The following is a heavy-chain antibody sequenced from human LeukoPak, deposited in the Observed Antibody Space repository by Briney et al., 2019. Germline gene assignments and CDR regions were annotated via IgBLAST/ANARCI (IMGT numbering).Heavy chain of an antibody. CDR2: ISYDGSNK. CDR3: ARGHEHIVVVTAIPGDYGMDV. D-gene: IGHD2-21*02. V-gene: IGHV3-30*04. J-gene: IGHJ6*04. Sequence: GRSLRLSCAASGFTFSSYAMHWVRQPPGKGLEWVAVISYDGSNKYYADSVKGRFTISRDNSKNTLYLQMNSLRAEDTAVYYCARGHEHIVVVTAIPGDYGMDVWGKGTTVTVSS. CDR1: GFTFSSYA.